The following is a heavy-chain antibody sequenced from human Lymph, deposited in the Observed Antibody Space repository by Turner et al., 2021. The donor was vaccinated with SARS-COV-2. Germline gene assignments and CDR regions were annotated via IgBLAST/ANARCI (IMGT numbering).Heavy chain of an antibody. J-gene: IGHJ4*02. D-gene: IGHD2-8*01. V-gene: IGHV4-30-4*01. CDR3: ARVVVLRRAYFDY. CDR2: IYYCGST. CDR1: GGSISSGDYY. Sequence: QVQLQESGPGLVTPSQTLSLTCTVSGGSISSGDYYWGWIRQPPGKGLEWIGYIYYCGSTFNNPSLKSRVTISVDTSKNQFSLKLSSVTAADTAVYYCARVVVLRRAYFDYWGQGTLFTVSS.